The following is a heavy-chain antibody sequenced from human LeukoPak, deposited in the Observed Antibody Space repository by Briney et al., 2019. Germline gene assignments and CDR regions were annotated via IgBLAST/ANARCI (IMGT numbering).Heavy chain of an antibody. V-gene: IGHV4-4*07. D-gene: IGHD2-2*01. CDR2: IYTSGST. J-gene: IGHJ4*02. CDR3: ARAASCSSTSCRFDY. CDR1: GGSISSYY. Sequence: PSEILSLTCTVSGGSISSYYWSWIRQPAGKGLEWIGRIYTSGSTNYNPSLKSRVTMSVDTSKNQFSLKLSSVTAADTAVYYCARAASCSSTSCRFDYWGQGTLVTVSS.